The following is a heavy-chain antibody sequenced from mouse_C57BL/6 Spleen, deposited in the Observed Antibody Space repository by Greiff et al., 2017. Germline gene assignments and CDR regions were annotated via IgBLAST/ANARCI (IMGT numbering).Heavy chain of an antibody. Sequence: QVQLQQPGAELVMPGASVKLSCKASGYTFTNYWMHWVKQRPGKGLEWIGEIDPTDSYTNYNQKFKGKSTLTVDKASSTAYIQLSSLTSEDSAVYYCARRRDGAMDYWGQGTSVTVSS. CDR2: IDPTDSYT. J-gene: IGHJ4*01. CDR1: GYTFTNYW. CDR3: ARRRDGAMDY. D-gene: IGHD1-2*01. V-gene: IGHV1-69*01.